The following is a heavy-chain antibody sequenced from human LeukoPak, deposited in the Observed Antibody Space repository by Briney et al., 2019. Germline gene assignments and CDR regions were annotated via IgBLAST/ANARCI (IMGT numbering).Heavy chain of an antibody. J-gene: IGHJ6*03. Sequence: GASVKVSCKASGYTFTSYGISWVRQAPGQGLEWMGWISAYNGNTNYAQKLQGRVTMTTDTSTDTAYMELSSLRSEDTAVYYCATVSFYCSGGSCYSNYYYYMDVWGKGTTVTVSS. CDR1: GYTFTSYG. CDR3: ATVSFYCSGGSCYSNYYYYMDV. CDR2: ISAYNGNT. D-gene: IGHD2-15*01. V-gene: IGHV1-18*01.